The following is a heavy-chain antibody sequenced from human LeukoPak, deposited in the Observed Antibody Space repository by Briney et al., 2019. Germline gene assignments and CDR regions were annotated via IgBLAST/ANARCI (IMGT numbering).Heavy chain of an antibody. Sequence: PSETLSLTCTVSGGSISSGDYYWSWIRQPPGKGLEWIGYIYYSGSTYYNPSLKSRLTISGDTSKNQFSLRLSSVTAADTAVYYCARGTWSSSIDYWGQGTLVAVSS. J-gene: IGHJ4*02. D-gene: IGHD6-6*01. CDR3: ARGTWSSSIDY. CDR2: IYYSGST. V-gene: IGHV4-30-4*01. CDR1: GGSISSGDYY.